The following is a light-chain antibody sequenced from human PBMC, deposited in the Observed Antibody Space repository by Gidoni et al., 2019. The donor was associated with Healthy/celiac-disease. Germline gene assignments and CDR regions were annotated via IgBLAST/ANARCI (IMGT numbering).Light chain of an antibody. Sequence: QSALTQPASVSGSPGQSITISCPGPSSDVGSYNRFSWYQQHPGKAPKLMIYEDTKRPSGVSNSYSGSKYGNTDSLTISGLQAEDEADYYCCSYAGSWVFGGGTKLTVL. CDR1: SSDVGSYNR. J-gene: IGLJ3*02. V-gene: IGLV2-23*01. CDR3: CSYAGSWV. CDR2: EDT.